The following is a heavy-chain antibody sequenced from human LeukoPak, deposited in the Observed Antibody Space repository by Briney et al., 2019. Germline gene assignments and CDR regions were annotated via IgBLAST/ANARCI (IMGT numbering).Heavy chain of an antibody. V-gene: IGHV3-20*04. CDR2: INWSGVST. J-gene: IGHJ2*01. Sequence: GGSLRLSCAASGFTFDDYAMSWVRQAPGKGLEWVSGINWSGVSTGYADSVKGRFTISRDNTKNSLFLQMNSLRAEDTAFYYCAKGKDTLNPYWYFDVWGRGTLVTVSS. D-gene: IGHD2-15*01. CDR3: AKGKDTLNPYWYFDV. CDR1: GFTFDDYA.